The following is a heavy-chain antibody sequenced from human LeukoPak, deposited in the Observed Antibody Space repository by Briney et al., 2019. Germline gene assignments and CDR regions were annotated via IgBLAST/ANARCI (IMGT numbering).Heavy chain of an antibody. CDR3: ASSIVVVTAISY. CDR2: ISYDGSNK. Sequence: GGSLRLSCAASGFTLSSYWMSWVRQAPGKGLEWVAVISYDGSNKYYADSVKGRFTISRDNSKNTLYLQMNSLRAEDTAVYYCASSIVVVTAISYWGQGTLVTVSS. J-gene: IGHJ4*02. D-gene: IGHD2-21*02. V-gene: IGHV3-30*03. CDR1: GFTLSSYW.